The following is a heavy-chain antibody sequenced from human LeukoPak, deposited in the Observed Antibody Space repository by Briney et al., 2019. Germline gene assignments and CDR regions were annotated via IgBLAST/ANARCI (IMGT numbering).Heavy chain of an antibody. V-gene: IGHV1-24*01. J-gene: IGHJ4*02. CDR2: FDPEDGET. CDR3: ATGVSYYDILTGYRDY. Sequence: ASVKVSCKVSGYTLTELSMHWVRQAPGKGLEWMGGFDPEDGETIYAQKFQGRVTMTEDTSTDTAYMELSSLRPEDTAVYYCATGVSYYDILTGYRDYWGQGTLVTVSS. CDR1: GYTLTELS. D-gene: IGHD3-9*01.